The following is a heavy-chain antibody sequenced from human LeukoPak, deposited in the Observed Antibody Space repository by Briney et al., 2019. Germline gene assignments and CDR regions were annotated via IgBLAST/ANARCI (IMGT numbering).Heavy chain of an antibody. CDR2: ISAYNGNT. CDR1: GYTFTSYG. J-gene: IGHJ4*02. D-gene: IGHD6-19*01. V-gene: IGHV1-18*04. CDR3: ARDRAGYSSGWAFDY. Sequence: ASVKVSCKASGYTFTSYGISWVRQAPGQGLEWMGWISAYNGNTNYVQKLQGRVTMTTDTSTSTAYMELRSLRSDDTAVYYCARDRAGYSSGWAFDYWGQGTLVTVSS.